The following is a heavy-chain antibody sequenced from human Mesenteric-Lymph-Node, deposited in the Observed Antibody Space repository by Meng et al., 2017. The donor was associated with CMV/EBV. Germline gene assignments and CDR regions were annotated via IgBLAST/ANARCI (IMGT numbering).Heavy chain of an antibody. J-gene: IGHJ6*02. CDR3: ARAQVAGLSYNHYGMDV. CDR1: GFTVSSNY. V-gene: IGHV3-53*05. Sequence: GESLKISCAASGFTVSSNYMSWVRQAPGKGLEWVSVIYSGGSTYYGDSVKGRFTISRDNSKNTLYLQMNSLRPEDTAVYYCARAQVAGLSYNHYGMDVWGQGTTVTVSS. D-gene: IGHD6-19*01. CDR2: IYSGGST.